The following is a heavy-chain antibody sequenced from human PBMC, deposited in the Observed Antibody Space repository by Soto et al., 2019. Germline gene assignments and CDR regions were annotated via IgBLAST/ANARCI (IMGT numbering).Heavy chain of an antibody. V-gene: IGHV1-69*06. CDR3: ASTAACGGDWYAFDS. J-gene: IGHJ4*02. Sequence: QVYLLQSGAEVKKPGSSVKISCKAPGGIFSSNTINWVRQAAGQGLEWMGGIIPLFGTANYAEKFQGRVTITTDKSTKTEEMELTSLRSEDTAVYYCASTAACGGDWYAFDSWGQGTLVTVSS. CDR1: GGIFSSNT. CDR2: IIPLFGTA. D-gene: IGHD2-21*02.